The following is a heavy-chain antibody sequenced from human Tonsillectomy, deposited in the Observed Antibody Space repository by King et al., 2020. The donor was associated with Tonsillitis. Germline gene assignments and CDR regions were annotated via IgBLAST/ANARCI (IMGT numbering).Heavy chain of an antibody. V-gene: IGHV3-30*18. J-gene: IGHJ6*02. D-gene: IGHD5-12*01. Sequence: ESGGGVVQPGRSLRLSCVASGFTFSTYGMHWVRQAPGKGLEWVAVISYDGSNKYYADSVKGRFSISRDDSQNTLYLQMSSLRVEDTAVYYCAKVGSASSGFLKYYYYGLDVWGQGTTVTVSS. CDR2: ISYDGSNK. CDR1: GFTFSTYG. CDR3: AKVGSASSGFLKYYYYGLDV.